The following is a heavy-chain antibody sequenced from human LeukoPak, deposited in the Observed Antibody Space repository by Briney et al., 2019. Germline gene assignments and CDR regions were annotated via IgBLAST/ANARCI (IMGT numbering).Heavy chain of an antibody. D-gene: IGHD6-19*01. CDR2: ISGSGGST. Sequence: GGSLRLSCAASGFTFSSYAMSWVRQAPGKGLEWVSAISGSGGSTYYADSVKGRFTISRDNSKNTLYLQMNSLRAEDTAVYYCAKDYSQGEQWLVLTAPDYWGQGTLVTVSS. J-gene: IGHJ4*02. CDR3: AKDYSQGEQWLVLTAPDY. CDR1: GFTFSSYA. V-gene: IGHV3-23*01.